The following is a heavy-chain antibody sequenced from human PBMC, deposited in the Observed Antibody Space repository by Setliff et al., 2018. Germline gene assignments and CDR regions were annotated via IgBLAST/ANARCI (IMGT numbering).Heavy chain of an antibody. CDR1: GGSISSGSYY. CDR3: ARGPVMIVATGYFDY. V-gene: IGHV4-61*02. J-gene: IGHJ4*02. D-gene: IGHD3-22*01. Sequence: TLSLTCTVSGGSISSGSYYWSWIRQPAGKGLEWIGRIYTSGSTNYNPSLKSRVTISVDTSKNQFSLKLSSVTAADTAVYYCARGPVMIVATGYFDYWGQGTLVTGSS. CDR2: IYTSGST.